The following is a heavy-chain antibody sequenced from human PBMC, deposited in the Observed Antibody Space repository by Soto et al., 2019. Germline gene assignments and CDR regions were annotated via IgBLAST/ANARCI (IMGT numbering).Heavy chain of an antibody. V-gene: IGHV3-30*18. CDR1: GFTFSSYG. J-gene: IGHJ6*02. D-gene: IGHD6-19*01. CDR2: ISYDGSNK. Sequence: GGSLRLPCAASGFTFSSYGMHWVRQAPGKGLEWVAVISYDGSNKYYADSVKGRFTISRDNSKNTLYLQMNSLRAEDTAVYYCAKVGSSGYGMDVWGQGTTVTVSS. CDR3: AKVGSSGYGMDV.